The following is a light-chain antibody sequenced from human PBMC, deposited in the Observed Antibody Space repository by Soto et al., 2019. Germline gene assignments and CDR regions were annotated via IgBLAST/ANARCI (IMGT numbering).Light chain of an antibody. V-gene: IGLV1-51*01. CDR1: RSNIANNF. J-gene: IGLJ2*01. CDR3: ATWDTSLRARV. Sequence: QSVLTQPPSVSAAPGQRVTISCSGSRSNIANNFVSWYQKLPGTAPKLLIYDNNQRPSGIPDRFSGSKSGTSATLAITGLRTGDEADYYCATWDTSLRARVFGGGTKLTVL. CDR2: DNN.